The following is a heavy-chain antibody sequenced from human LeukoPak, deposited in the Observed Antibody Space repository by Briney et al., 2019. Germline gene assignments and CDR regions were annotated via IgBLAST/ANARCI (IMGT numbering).Heavy chain of an antibody. V-gene: IGHV3-23*01. CDR2: ISSSGGST. Sequence: PGGSLRLSCATSGFTFSSHALSWVRQAPGKGLDWVSSISSSGGSTFYADSVKGRFTISRDYSNNTLSLQMNSLRAEDTAIYYCANFHCSSTSCHLSGYFQHWGQGTLVTVSS. D-gene: IGHD2-2*01. CDR3: ANFHCSSTSCHLSGYFQH. CDR1: GFTFSSHA. J-gene: IGHJ1*01.